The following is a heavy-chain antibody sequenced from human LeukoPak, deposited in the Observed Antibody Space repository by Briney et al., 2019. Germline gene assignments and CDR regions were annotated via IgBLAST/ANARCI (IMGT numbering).Heavy chain of an antibody. D-gene: IGHD2-15*01. CDR3: ARLAGVVAATEFDY. CDR1: GGSISSYY. Sequence: PSETLSLTCTVSGGSISSYYWSWIRQPPGKGLEWIGYIYYSGSTNYNPSLKSRVTISVDTSKNQFSLKLSSVTAADTAVYYCARLAGVVAATEFDYWGQGTLVTVSS. J-gene: IGHJ4*02. CDR2: IYYSGST. V-gene: IGHV4-59*08.